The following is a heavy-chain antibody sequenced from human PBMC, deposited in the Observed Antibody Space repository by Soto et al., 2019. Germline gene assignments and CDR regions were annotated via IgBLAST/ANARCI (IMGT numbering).Heavy chain of an antibody. D-gene: IGHD1-1*01. Sequence: PSETLSLTCTVSGGSISSSSYYWGWIRQPPGKGLEWIGSIYYSGSTYYNPSLKSRFTISVDTSKNQFSLKLSSVTAADTDEYXXAXRYGYSFDYWGQGTLVTVSS. CDR1: GGSISSSSYY. CDR2: IYYSGST. CDR3: AXRYGYSFDY. J-gene: IGHJ4*02. V-gene: IGHV4-39*01.